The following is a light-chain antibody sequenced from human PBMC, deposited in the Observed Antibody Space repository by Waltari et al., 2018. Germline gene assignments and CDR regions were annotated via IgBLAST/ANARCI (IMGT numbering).Light chain of an antibody. V-gene: IGKV4-1*01. Sequence: DIVMTQSPDSLAVSLGERATINCKPSQNLLWTSNNRNYLAWYRQKPGQPPRLLISWASTRGSGVPDRFSGSGSGTDFTLTISSLQAEDVAVYYCQQYYSTPPTFGQGTKVEIK. CDR3: QQYYSTPPT. J-gene: IGKJ1*01. CDR1: QNLLWTSNNRNY. CDR2: WAS.